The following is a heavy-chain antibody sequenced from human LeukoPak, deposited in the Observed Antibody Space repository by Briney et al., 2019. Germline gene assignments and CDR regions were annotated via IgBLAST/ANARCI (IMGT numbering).Heavy chain of an antibody. CDR3: ARGPTDTHSSSWLNWFDP. Sequence: SETLSLTCAVSGGSISSGGYSWSWIRQPPGKGLEWIGYIYHSGSTYYNPSLKSRVTISVDRSKNQFSLKLSSVTAADTAVYYCARGPTDTHSSSWLNWFDPWGQGTLVTVSS. CDR2: IYHSGST. CDR1: GGSISSGGYS. J-gene: IGHJ5*02. D-gene: IGHD6-13*01. V-gene: IGHV4-30-2*01.